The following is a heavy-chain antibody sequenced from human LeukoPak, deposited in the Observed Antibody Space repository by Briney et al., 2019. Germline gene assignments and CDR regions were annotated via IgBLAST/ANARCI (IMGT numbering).Heavy chain of an antibody. V-gene: IGHV3-7*04. CDR3: ARDRSSGWYLTPGFDP. CDR1: GFTFSNYW. D-gene: IGHD6-19*01. Sequence: PGGSLRLSCAASGFTFSNYWMSWVGQAPGKGVEWVGSIKQDGSEKYYVDSVKGRFTISRDNAKNSLYLQINSLRAEDTAVYYCARDRSSGWYLTPGFDPWGQGTLVTVSS. J-gene: IGHJ5*02. CDR2: IKQDGSEK.